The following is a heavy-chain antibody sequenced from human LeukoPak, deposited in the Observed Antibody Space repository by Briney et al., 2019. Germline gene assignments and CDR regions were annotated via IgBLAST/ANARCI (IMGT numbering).Heavy chain of an antibody. CDR2: IYYSGST. V-gene: IGHV4-39*01. CDR1: GGSISSSSYY. CDR3: VSGYSNDY. J-gene: IGHJ4*02. Sequence: PETLSLTCTVSGGSISSSSYYWGWIRQPPGKGLEWIGSIYYSGSTYYNPSLKSRVTISVDTSKNQFSLKLSSVTAADTAVYYCVSGYSNDYWGQGTLVTVSS. D-gene: IGHD2-15*01.